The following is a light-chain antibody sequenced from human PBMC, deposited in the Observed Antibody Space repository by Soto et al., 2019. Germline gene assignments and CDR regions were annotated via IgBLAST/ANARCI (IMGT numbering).Light chain of an antibody. CDR3: CSYAGSSTFV. V-gene: IGLV2-11*01. Sequence: ALTQPRSVSGSPGQSVTISCTGTSNDVGDYNYVSWYQQHPDKAPKLMIYDVSKRPSGVPDRFSGSKSGNTASLTISGLQAEDEADYFCCSYAGSSTFVFGTGTKVTVL. J-gene: IGLJ1*01. CDR1: SNDVGDYNY. CDR2: DVS.